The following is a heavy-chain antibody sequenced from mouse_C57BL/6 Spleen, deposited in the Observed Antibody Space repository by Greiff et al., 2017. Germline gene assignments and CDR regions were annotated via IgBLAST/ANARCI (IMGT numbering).Heavy chain of an antibody. Sequence: VMLVESGPGLVQPSQSLSITCTVSGFSLTSYGVHWVRQSPGKGLEWLGVIWRGGSTDYNAAFMSRLSITKDNSKSQVFFKMNSLQADDTAIYYCAKNSRDYDGSHAMDYWGQGTSVTVSS. CDR2: IWRGGST. D-gene: IGHD2-4*01. V-gene: IGHV2-5*01. CDR1: GFSLTSYG. J-gene: IGHJ4*01. CDR3: AKNSRDYDGSHAMDY.